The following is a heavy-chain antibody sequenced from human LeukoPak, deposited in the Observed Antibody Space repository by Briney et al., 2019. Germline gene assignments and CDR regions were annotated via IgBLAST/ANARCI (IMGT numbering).Heavy chain of an antibody. CDR1: GGSISSYY. CDR3: ARGSGEFERDAFDI. Sequence: SETLSLTCTVSGGSISSYYWSWIRQPPGKGLEWIGYIYYSGSTNYNPSLKSRVTISVDTSKNQFSLKLSSVTAADTAVYYCARGSGEFERDAFDIWGQGTMVTVSS. D-gene: IGHD3-10*01. CDR2: IYYSGST. J-gene: IGHJ3*02. V-gene: IGHV4-59*01.